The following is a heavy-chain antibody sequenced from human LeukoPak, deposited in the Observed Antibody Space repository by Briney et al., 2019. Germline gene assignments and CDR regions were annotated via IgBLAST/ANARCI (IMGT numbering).Heavy chain of an antibody. J-gene: IGHJ5*02. D-gene: IGHD3-3*01. Sequence: ASVKVSCKASGYTFTTYALNWVRQAPGQGLEWMGWINTNTGNPTYAQGFTGRFVFSLDTSVRTTYLQISSLKVEDTAVYYCARALGWYYDFWSGYYRNSYNWFDPWGQGTLVTVSS. V-gene: IGHV7-4-1*02. CDR1: GYTFTTYA. CDR3: ARALGWYYDFWSGYYRNSYNWFDP. CDR2: INTNTGNP.